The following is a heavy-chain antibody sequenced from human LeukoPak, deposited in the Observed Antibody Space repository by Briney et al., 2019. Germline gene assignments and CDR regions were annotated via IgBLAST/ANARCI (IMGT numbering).Heavy chain of an antibody. CDR2: ISYDGSNK. J-gene: IGHJ4*02. Sequence: GRSLRLSCAASGFTFSSYGMHWVRQAPGKGLEWVAVISYDGSNKYYADSVKGRFTISRDNSKNTLHLQMNSLRAEDTAVYYCAKAMVRGVISPFDYWGQGTLVTVSS. CDR1: GFTFSSYG. V-gene: IGHV3-30*18. D-gene: IGHD3-10*01. CDR3: AKAMVRGVISPFDY.